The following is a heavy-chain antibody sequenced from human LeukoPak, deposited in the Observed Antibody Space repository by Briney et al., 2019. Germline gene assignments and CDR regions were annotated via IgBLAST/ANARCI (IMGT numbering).Heavy chain of an antibody. CDR1: GGSISSSNW. Sequence: SETLSLTCAVSGGSISSSNWWSWVRQPPGKGLEWIGEIYHSGSTNYNPSLKSRVTISVDKSKNQFPLKLSSVTAADTAVYYCARETAELGRSFDYWGQGAQVTVSS. J-gene: IGHJ4*02. V-gene: IGHV4-4*02. CDR2: IYHSGST. CDR3: ARETAELGRSFDY. D-gene: IGHD6-6*01.